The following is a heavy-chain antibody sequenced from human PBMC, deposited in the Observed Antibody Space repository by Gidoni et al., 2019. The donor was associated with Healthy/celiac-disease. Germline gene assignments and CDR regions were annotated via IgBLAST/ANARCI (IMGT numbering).Heavy chain of an antibody. CDR3: ARGSIAARRKYYFDY. J-gene: IGHJ4*02. Sequence: QVQLPQRGAGLLKPSEPLSLPCAVYGGSFSGYYWSWIRQPPGKGLEWIGEINHSGSTNYNPSLKSQVTIAVDTSKNQFSLKLSSVTAADTAVDYCARGSIAARRKYYFDYWGQGTLVTVSS. CDR2: INHSGST. CDR1: GGSFSGYY. D-gene: IGHD6-6*01. V-gene: IGHV4-34*01.